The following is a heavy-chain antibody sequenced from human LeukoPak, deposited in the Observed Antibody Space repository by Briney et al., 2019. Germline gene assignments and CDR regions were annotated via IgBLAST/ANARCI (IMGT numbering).Heavy chain of an antibody. J-gene: IGHJ6*03. V-gene: IGHV3-21*01. CDR3: VRGPYLYGDDYYYYYRDV. Sequence: GGSLRLSCAASGFTFTSYSMNWVRQAPGQGLEWISSISRNSSYIYYAESVMDRCTSAGDNGTNTLYLQLNSLRAEDRAVYYCVRGPYLYGDDYYYYYRDVGSEETTVTVPS. D-gene: IGHD4-17*01. CDR2: ISRNSSYI. CDR1: GFTFTSYS.